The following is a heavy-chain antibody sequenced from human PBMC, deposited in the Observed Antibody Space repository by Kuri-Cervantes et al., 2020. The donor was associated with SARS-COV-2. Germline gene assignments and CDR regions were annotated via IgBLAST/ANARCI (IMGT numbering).Heavy chain of an antibody. CDR1: GYTFINYY. D-gene: IGHD2-15*01. Sequence: ASVKVSCKASGYTFINYYMHWVRQAPGQGLEWMGMINPAGGDTSYAQKFQGRVTMTRDTSTRTVYMELTSLRSEDTAIYYCTRAGDIVVVPYYGMDVWGQGTTVPSP. CDR3: TRAGDIVVVPYYGMDV. J-gene: IGHJ6*02. CDR2: INPAGGDT. V-gene: IGHV1-46*03.